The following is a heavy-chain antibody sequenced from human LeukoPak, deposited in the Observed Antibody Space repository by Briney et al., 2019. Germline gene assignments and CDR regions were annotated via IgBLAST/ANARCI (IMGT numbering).Heavy chain of an antibody. Sequence: GGSLRLSCAASGFTFSSYGMHWVRQAPGKGLEWVAVIWYDGSNKYYADSVTGRFTISRDNSKNTLYLQMNSLRAEDTAVYYCARGRYCSGGSCYPNWFDAWGQGTLVTVSS. CDR2: IWYDGSNK. J-gene: IGHJ5*02. CDR3: ARGRYCSGGSCYPNWFDA. D-gene: IGHD2-15*01. CDR1: GFTFSSYG. V-gene: IGHV3-33*01.